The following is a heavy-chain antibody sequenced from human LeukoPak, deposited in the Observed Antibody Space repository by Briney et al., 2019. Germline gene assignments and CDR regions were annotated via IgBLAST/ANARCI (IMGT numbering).Heavy chain of an antibody. CDR2: INHSGST. CDR1: GGSFSGYY. D-gene: IGHD4-17*01. V-gene: IGHV4-34*01. Sequence: PSETLSLTCAVYGGSFSGYYWSWIRQPPGKGLEWIGEINHSGSTSYNPSLKSRVTISVDTSKNQFSLKLSSVTAADTAVYYCARGPAATGSEAYGDYPRHFDYWGQGTLVTVSS. J-gene: IGHJ4*02. CDR3: ARGPAATGSEAYGDYPRHFDY.